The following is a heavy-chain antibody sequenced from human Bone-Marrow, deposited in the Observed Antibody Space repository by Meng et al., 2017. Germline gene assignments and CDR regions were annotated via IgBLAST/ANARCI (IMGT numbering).Heavy chain of an antibody. CDR1: GITFNNYW. D-gene: IGHD7-27*01. J-gene: IGHJ4*02. V-gene: IGHV3-74*01. Sequence: RVESGGGLVRSGGSLRLSWVATGITFNNYWMHWVRQAPGKGLVWVSRINSDGSSTSYADSVKGRFTISRDNAKNTLYLQMNSLTAEDTAIYYCARVAWGFDYWGQGTLVTVSS. CDR2: INSDGSST. CDR3: ARVAWGFDY.